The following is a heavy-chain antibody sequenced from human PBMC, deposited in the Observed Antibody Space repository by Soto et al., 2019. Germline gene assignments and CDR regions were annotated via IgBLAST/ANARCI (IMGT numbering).Heavy chain of an antibody. J-gene: IGHJ4*02. CDR2: ISGSGGST. CDR1: GFTFSSYA. CDR3: AKSPFRIAARQIFDY. D-gene: IGHD6-6*01. V-gene: IGHV3-23*01. Sequence: RRLSCAASGFTFSSYAMSWVRQAPGKGLEWVSAISGSGGSTYYADSVKGRFTISRDNSKNTLYLQMNSLRAEDTAVYYCAKSPFRIAARQIFDYWGQGTLVTVSS.